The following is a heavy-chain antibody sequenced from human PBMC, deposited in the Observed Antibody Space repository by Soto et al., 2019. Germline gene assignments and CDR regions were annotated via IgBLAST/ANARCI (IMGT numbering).Heavy chain of an antibody. D-gene: IGHD3-10*01. V-gene: IGHV3-23*01. Sequence: EVQLLESGGGLVQPGGSLRLSCAASGFTFSSYAMSWVRQAPGKGLEWVSAISGSGGSTYYADSVKGRFTISRDNSKNTLYLQMTSLRAEDTAVYYCTKGRVYYGSGSYYNGWGQGTLVTVSS. CDR1: GFTFSSYA. CDR3: TKGRVYYGSGSYYNG. J-gene: IGHJ4*02. CDR2: ISGSGGST.